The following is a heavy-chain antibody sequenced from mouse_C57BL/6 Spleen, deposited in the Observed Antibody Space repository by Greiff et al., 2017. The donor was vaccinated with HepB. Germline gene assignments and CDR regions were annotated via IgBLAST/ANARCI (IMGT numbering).Heavy chain of an antibody. CDR1: GFTFSDYG. V-gene: IGHV5-17*01. J-gene: IGHJ4*01. Sequence: VKLMESGGGLVKPGGSLKLSCAASGFTFSDYGMHWVRQAPEKGLEWVAYISSGSSTIYYADTVKGRFTISRDNAKNTLFLQMTSLRSEDTAMYYWARRLITTVYYYAMDYWGQGTSVTVSS. CDR3: ARRLITTVYYYAMDY. CDR2: ISSGSSTI. D-gene: IGHD1-2*01.